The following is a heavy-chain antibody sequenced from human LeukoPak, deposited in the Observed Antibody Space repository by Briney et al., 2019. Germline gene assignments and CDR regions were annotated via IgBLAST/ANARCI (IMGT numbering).Heavy chain of an antibody. V-gene: IGHV1-2*02. CDR2: INPNSGGT. J-gene: IGHJ4*02. CDR3: ARESMGSSSWYFREADY. Sequence: ASVKVSCKASGYTFTGYYLHWVRQAPGQGLEWMGWINPNSGGTNYAQKFQGRVTMTRDTSISTAYMELSRLRSDDTAVYYCARESMGSSSWYFREADYWGQGTLVTVSS. D-gene: IGHD6-13*01. CDR1: GYTFTGYY.